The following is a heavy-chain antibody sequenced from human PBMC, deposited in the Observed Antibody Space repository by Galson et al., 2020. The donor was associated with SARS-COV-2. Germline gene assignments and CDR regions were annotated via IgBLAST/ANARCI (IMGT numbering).Heavy chain of an antibody. CDR2: FWYNGSNH. D-gene: IGHD1-26*01. Sequence: GGSLRLSCAPSGFTFKNYAMHWVRQAPGKGLEWVAFFWYNGSNHYYADSVRGRFTISRDNSKNPLYLQMNSLRAEDTAVYYCARDRSGFERGYFDFWARGTLVTVSS. J-gene: IGHJ4*02. CDR1: GFTFKNYA. CDR3: ARDRSGFERGYFDF. V-gene: IGHV3-33*01.